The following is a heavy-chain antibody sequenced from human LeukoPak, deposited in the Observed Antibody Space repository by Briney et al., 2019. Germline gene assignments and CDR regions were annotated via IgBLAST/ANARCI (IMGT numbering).Heavy chain of an antibody. CDR1: GFTFSSYE. D-gene: IGHD3-22*01. V-gene: IGHV3-48*03. CDR3: ARGDYYDSSGYYY. J-gene: IGHJ4*02. CDR2: ISSSGSTI. Sequence: GGSLRLSCAASGFTFSSYEMNWVRQAPGKGLEWVSYISSSGSTIYYADSVKGRFTISRDNAKNSLYLQMNSLRAEDTAVYYCARGDYYDSSGYYYRGQGTLVTVSS.